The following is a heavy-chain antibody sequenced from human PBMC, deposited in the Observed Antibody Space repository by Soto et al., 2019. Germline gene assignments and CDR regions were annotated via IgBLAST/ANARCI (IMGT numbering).Heavy chain of an antibody. Sequence: PGESLTISCKGSGYSFTSYWIGWVRQAPGKGLEWVAVISYDGSNKYYAESVKGRFTISRDNSKNTLYLQMNSLRAEDTVVYYCARISRGYCSSTSCYFRSGTSFDYWGQGTLVTVSS. CDR1: GYSFTSYW. J-gene: IGHJ4*02. D-gene: IGHD2-2*01. V-gene: IGHV3-30*03. CDR3: ARISRGYCSSTSCYFRSGTSFDY. CDR2: ISYDGSNK.